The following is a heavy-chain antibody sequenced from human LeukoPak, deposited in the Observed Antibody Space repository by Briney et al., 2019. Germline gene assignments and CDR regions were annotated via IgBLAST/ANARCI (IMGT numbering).Heavy chain of an antibody. V-gene: IGHV3-30*02. J-gene: IGHJ6*03. CDR1: GFTFTNYG. CDR3: AKAAVATGYHYTYYMDV. CDR2: IRYDETKE. Sequence: PGGSLRLSCATSGFTFTNYGMHWVRQAPGKGLEWVALIRYDETKEFYADSVKGRFTVSRDNSKSTLYLQMNSLRPEDTGVYCCAKAAVATGYHYTYYMDVWGKGTMVTIS. D-gene: IGHD1-1*01.